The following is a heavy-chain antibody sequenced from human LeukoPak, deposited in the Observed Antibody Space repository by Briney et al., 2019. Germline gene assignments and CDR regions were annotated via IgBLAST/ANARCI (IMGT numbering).Heavy chain of an antibody. J-gene: IGHJ4*02. CDR1: GYTFTSYG. Sequence: ASVKASCKASGYTFTSYGISWVRQAPGQGLEWMGWISAYNGNTNYAQKFQGRVTMTEDTSTDTAYMELSSLRSEDTAVYYCATGSGIAAAGFDYWGQGTLVTVSS. V-gene: IGHV1-18*01. CDR2: ISAYNGNT. CDR3: ATGSGIAAAGFDY. D-gene: IGHD6-13*01.